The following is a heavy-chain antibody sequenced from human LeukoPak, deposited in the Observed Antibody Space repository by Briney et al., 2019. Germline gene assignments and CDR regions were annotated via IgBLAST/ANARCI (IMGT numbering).Heavy chain of an antibody. CDR1: GFTFSSYW. D-gene: IGHD2-8*01. J-gene: IGHJ4*02. Sequence: GGFLRLSCAASGFTFSSYWMSWVRQAPGKGLEWVANIKQDGSGKYYVDSVKGRFTISRDNAKNSLYLQMNSLRAEDTAVYYCARAFRWIVLTVYAIEDYFDYWGQGTLVTVSS. CDR3: ARAFRWIVLTVYAIEDYFDY. V-gene: IGHV3-7*01. CDR2: IKQDGSGK.